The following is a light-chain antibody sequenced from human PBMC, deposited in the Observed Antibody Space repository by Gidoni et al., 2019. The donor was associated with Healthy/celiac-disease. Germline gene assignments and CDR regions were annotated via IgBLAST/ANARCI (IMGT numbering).Light chain of an antibody. V-gene: IGLV3-25*03. CDR1: ALPKQY. CDR3: QSADSSGTYV. CDR2: KDS. Sequence: SYELPQPPSLSVSPGQTARITCSGDALPKQYAYWYQQKPGQAPVLVIYKDSERPSGIPERFPGSSSGKTVTLTISGVQAEDEADYYCQSADSSGTYVFGGGTKLTVL. J-gene: IGLJ3*02.